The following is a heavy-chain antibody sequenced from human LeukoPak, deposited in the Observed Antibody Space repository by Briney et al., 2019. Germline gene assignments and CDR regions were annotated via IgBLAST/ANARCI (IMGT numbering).Heavy chain of an antibody. CDR1: GGSISSYY. Sequence: SETLSLTCTVSGGSISSYYWSWIRQPPGKGLEWIGYIYHSGSTNYNPSLKSRVTISVDTSKNQFSLKLSSVTAADTAVYYCASPDEGSGWYAFDYWGQGTLVTVSS. D-gene: IGHD6-19*01. V-gene: IGHV4-59*12. CDR2: IYHSGST. J-gene: IGHJ4*02. CDR3: ASPDEGSGWYAFDY.